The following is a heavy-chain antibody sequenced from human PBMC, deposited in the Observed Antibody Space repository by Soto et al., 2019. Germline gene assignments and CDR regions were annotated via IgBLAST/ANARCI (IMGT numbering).Heavy chain of an antibody. Sequence: EVQLLESGGGLVQPGGSLRLSCAASGFTFSSSAMSWVRQAPGKGLEWVSAISGSGGSTYYADSVKGRFTISRDNSKNTLYLQMNSLRADDSAVYYCAKEPSYDHLLPFDYWGQGTLVTVSS. CDR2: ISGSGGST. CDR3: AKEPSYDHLLPFDY. J-gene: IGHJ4*02. D-gene: IGHD5-12*01. CDR1: GFTFSSSA. V-gene: IGHV3-23*01.